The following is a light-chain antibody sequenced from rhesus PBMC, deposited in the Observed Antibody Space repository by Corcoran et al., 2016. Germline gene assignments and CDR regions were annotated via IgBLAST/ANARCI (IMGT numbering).Light chain of an antibody. V-gene: IGKV1-22*01. CDR3: QQYSSRPLT. CDR2: KAS. J-gene: IGKJ4*01. CDR1: QGISSW. Sequence: DIQMTQSPSSLSASVGDTVTITCRASQGISSWLAWYQQKPGKAPKLMIYKASSLESGVPSRFSGSGAGTDFTLTISSLQSEDFATYYCQQYSSRPLTFGGGTKVEIK.